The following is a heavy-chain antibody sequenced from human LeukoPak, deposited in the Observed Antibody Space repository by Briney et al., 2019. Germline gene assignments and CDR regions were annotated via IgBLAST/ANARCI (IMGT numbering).Heavy chain of an antibody. J-gene: IGHJ4*02. CDR1: GYTFTSYG. CDR3: ARGSFSGFGELLSSGDY. V-gene: IGHV1-18*01. Sequence: GASVKVSCKASGYTFTSYGISWVRQAPGQGLEWMGWISAYNGNTNYAQKLQGRVTMTTDTSTSTAYMELRSLRSEDTAVYYCARGSFSGFGELLSSGDYWGQGTLVTVSS. D-gene: IGHD3-10*01. CDR2: ISAYNGNT.